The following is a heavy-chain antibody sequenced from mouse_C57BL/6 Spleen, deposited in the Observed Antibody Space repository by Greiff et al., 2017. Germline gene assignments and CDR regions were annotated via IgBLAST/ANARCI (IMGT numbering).Heavy chain of an antibody. CDR1: GFSLTSYG. D-gene: IGHD1-1*01. Sequence: VQLQESGPGLVQPSQSLSITCTVSGFSLTSYGVHWVRQSPGKGLEWLGVIWSGGGTDYNAAFISRLSISKDNSKSQVFFKMNSLQADDTAIYYCAREGDYYGRSSGYLDYWGQGTTLTVSS. V-gene: IGHV2-2*01. CDR2: IWSGGGT. J-gene: IGHJ2*01. CDR3: AREGDYYGRSSGYLDY.